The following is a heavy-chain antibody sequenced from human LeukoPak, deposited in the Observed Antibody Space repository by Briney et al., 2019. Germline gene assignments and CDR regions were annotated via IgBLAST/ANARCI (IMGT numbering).Heavy chain of an antibody. D-gene: IGHD3-10*01. Sequence: GASVKVSFKASGYTFTGYYVHWVRQAPGQGLEWMGWINPNSGGTNYAQKFQGRVTMTRDTSISTAYMELSRLRSDDTAVYYCAREYGSGSLFDYWGQGTLVTVSS. CDR1: GYTFTGYY. V-gene: IGHV1-2*02. CDR2: INPNSGGT. J-gene: IGHJ4*02. CDR3: AREYGSGSLFDY.